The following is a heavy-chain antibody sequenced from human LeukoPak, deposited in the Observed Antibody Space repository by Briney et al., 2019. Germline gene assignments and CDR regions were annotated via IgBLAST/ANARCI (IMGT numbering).Heavy chain of an antibody. CDR3: ARLLLLDYYGMDV. Sequence: ASVKPSCKASGYTLTSDDINWVRQATGQGLEWMGWMNPNSGNTGHAQKFQGRVTMTRNTSISTAYMELSSLRSEDTAVYYCARLLLLDYYGMDVWGQGTTVTVSS. CDR1: GYTLTSDD. CDR2: MNPNSGNT. V-gene: IGHV1-8*01. J-gene: IGHJ6*02. D-gene: IGHD2-15*01.